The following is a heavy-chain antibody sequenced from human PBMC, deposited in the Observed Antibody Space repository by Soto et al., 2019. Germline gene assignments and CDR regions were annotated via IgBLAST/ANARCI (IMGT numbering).Heavy chain of an antibody. CDR1: GGSFSGYY. CDR2: INHSGST. V-gene: IGHV4-34*01. CDR3: ARGPRVLYGYPFDY. Sequence: SETLSLTCAVYGGSFSGYYWSWIRQPPGKGLEWIGEINHSGSTNYNPSLKSRVTISVDTSKNQFSLKLSSVTAADTAVYYCARGPRVLYGYPFDYWGQGTLVTVSS. D-gene: IGHD5-12*01. J-gene: IGHJ4*02.